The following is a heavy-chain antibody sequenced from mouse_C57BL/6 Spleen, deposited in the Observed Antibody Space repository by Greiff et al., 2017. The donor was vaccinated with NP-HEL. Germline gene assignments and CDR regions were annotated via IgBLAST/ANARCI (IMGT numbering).Heavy chain of an antibody. CDR2: IYPGNSDP. CDR1: GYTFTSYW. J-gene: IGHJ2*01. Sequence: VHVKQSGTVLARPGASVKMSCKTSGYTFTSYWMHWVKQRPGQGLGWIGAIYPGNSDPSYNQKFKGKAKLTAVTSASTAYMELSSLTNEDSAVYYCTRWPYDYDHDYWGQGTTLTVSS. D-gene: IGHD2-4*01. CDR3: TRWPYDYDHDY. V-gene: IGHV1-5*01.